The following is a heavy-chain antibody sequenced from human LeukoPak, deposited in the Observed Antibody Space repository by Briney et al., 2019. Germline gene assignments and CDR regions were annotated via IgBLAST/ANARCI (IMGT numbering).Heavy chain of an antibody. Sequence: GGSLRLSCVASGLTLSNYAMSWARQAPGKGLEWVTNINHDGSEKYYVDSARGRFTISRDNAKHSLYLEMNSLRAEDTAVYYCARCSNAVCTLGMDVWGQGTTVTVSS. CDR3: ARCSNAVCTLGMDV. CDR2: INHDGSEK. V-gene: IGHV3-7*03. J-gene: IGHJ6*02. D-gene: IGHD2-8*01. CDR1: GLTLSNYA.